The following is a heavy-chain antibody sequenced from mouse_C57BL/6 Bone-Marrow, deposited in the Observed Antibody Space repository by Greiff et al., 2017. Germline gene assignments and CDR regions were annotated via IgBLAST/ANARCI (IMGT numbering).Heavy chain of an antibody. CDR1: GYTFTSYC. J-gene: IGHJ2*01. CDR2: IHPNSGST. CDR3: ARSGITTVVALDY. Sequence: VQLQQPGAELVKPGASVKLSCKASGYTFTSYCMHWVKQRPGQGLEWIGMIHPNSGSTNYNEKFKGKATLTVDKSSSTAYMQLSSLTSEDSAVYYCARSGITTVVALDYWGQGTTLTVSS. V-gene: IGHV1-64*01. D-gene: IGHD1-1*01.